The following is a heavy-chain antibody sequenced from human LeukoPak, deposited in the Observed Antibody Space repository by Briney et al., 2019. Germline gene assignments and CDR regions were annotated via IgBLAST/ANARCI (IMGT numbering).Heavy chain of an antibody. Sequence: SVKVSCKASGGTFSSYAISWVRQAPGQGLEWMGRIVPILGIANYAQKFQGRVTITADKSTSTAYMELSSLRSEDTAVYYCAREGGYYYGSGSYETDRNWFDPWGQGTLVTVSS. CDR1: GGTFSSYA. D-gene: IGHD3-10*01. CDR3: AREGGYYYGSGSYETDRNWFDP. V-gene: IGHV1-69*04. CDR2: IVPILGIA. J-gene: IGHJ5*02.